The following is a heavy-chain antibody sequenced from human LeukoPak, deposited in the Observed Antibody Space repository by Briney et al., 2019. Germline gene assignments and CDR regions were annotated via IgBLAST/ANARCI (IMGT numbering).Heavy chain of an antibody. Sequence: SETLSLTCTVSGYSISSGYYWGWIRQPPGKGPEWIGSIYHSGSTNYNPSLKSRVTISVDTSKNQFSLKLSSVTAADTAVYYCARFRGYSYVPDYWGQGTLVTVSS. V-gene: IGHV4-38-2*02. CDR1: GYSISSGYY. CDR2: IYHSGST. CDR3: ARFRGYSYVPDY. J-gene: IGHJ4*02. D-gene: IGHD5-18*01.